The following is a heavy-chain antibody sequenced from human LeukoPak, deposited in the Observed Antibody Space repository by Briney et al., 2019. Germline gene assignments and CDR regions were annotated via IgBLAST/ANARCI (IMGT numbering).Heavy chain of an antibody. J-gene: IGHJ3*02. CDR1: GFTFSTYR. V-gene: IGHV3-21*01. D-gene: IGHD2-21*01. Sequence: PGGSLRLSCAASGFTFSTYRMNWVRQAPGKGLEWVSSISSSSSYIYYADSVKGRFTISRDNAKNSLYLQMNSLRAEDTAVYYCAREGLWVGPDSGKTRHPYWEIWGQGTMVTVSS. CDR3: AREGLWVGPDSGKTRHPYWEI. CDR2: ISSSSSYI.